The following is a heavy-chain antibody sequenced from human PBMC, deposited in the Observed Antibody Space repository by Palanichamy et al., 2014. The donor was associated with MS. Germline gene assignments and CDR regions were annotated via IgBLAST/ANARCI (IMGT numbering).Heavy chain of an antibody. J-gene: IGHJ4*02. CDR3: AKATTVTIRSVDY. CDR1: GFTFSSSA. CDR2: ISASGAST. V-gene: IGHV3-23*01. D-gene: IGHD4-17*01. Sequence: EVQLLESGEALVQPGGSLRLSCAASGFTFSSSAMSWVRQAPGKGLEWVSAISASGASTYYADSVKGRFTISRDNSKNTLFLQMNSLGAEDTAVYYCAKATTVTIRSVDYWGQGTLVTVSS.